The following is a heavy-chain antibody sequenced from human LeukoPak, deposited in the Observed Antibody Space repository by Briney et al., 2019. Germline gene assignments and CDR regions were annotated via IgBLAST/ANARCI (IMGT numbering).Heavy chain of an antibody. CDR2: IIPIFGTA. CDR3: TTRACHAGGCSSSFHYYYGLHF. V-gene: IGHV1-69*13. Sequence: SVKVSCKASGNSISNYAVSWVRQAPGQGFEWMGGIIPIFGTADYAQKFQGRVTITADQSTSTTYMALSSLKSEDTATYYCTTRACHAGGCSSSFHYYYGLHFWGQGTTVSVSS. D-gene: IGHD2-15*01. J-gene: IGHJ6*02. CDR1: GNSISNYA.